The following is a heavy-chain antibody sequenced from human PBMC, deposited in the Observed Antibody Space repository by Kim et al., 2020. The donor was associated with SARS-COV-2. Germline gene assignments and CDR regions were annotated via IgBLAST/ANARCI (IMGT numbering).Heavy chain of an antibody. CDR3: ARNTPGQKAYDI. J-gene: IGHJ3*02. CDR2: TYYRSKWYT. D-gene: IGHD2-2*02. V-gene: IGHV6-1*01. CDR1: GDIVSSNSAA. Sequence: SQTLSLTCAISGDIVSSNSAAWNWIRQSPSRGLEWLGRTYYRSKWYTDYAGSVKSQIPINANPSKTQFSLQRNPVSPEATPFYYCARNTPGQKAYDIWGQ.